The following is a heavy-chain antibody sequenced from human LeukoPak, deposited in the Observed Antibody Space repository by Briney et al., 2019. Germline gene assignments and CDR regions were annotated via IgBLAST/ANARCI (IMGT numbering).Heavy chain of an antibody. Sequence: AGGSLRLSCAASGFPLRTYVMTWVRQAAGKGLEWLSTISGSGGSTYYADSVRGRFTISRDNSKNTLYLDMNSLRVDDTATYFCMRSDYGGLVDPWGQGTLVTVSS. CDR1: GFPLRTYV. CDR3: MRSDYGGLVDP. D-gene: IGHD4-17*01. CDR2: ISGSGGST. J-gene: IGHJ5*02. V-gene: IGHV3-23*01.